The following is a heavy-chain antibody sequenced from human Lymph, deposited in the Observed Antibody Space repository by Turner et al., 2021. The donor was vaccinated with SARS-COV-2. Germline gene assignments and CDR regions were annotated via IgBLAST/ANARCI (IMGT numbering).Heavy chain of an antibody. V-gene: IGHV5-51*01. D-gene: IGHD3-9*01. J-gene: IGHJ4*02. CDR1: GYSFTNHW. Sequence: EVQLVQSGAEVKNSGESLKIPWKGSGYSFTNHWIGWVRQMPGKVMQCMGIIYPRDSDTRYSPSFQGQVTISADKSITTAYLQWGSQKASDTAMYYCARRLTSRRYFDYWGQGTLVTVSS. CDR3: ARRLTSRRYFDY. CDR2: IYPRDSDT.